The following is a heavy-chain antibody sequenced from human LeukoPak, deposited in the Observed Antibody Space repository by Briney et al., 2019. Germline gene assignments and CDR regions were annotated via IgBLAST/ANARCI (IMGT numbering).Heavy chain of an antibody. CDR1: GFTFSSYA. J-gene: IGHJ4*02. CDR2: IRGNGGGT. D-gene: IGHD2-2*01. Sequence: PGGSLRLSCAASGFTFSSYAMSWVRQAPGKGLEWVSGIRGNGGGTYYADSVKGRFTISRDNSKNTLYLQMNSLRGEDTAMYHCAPDMPHDYWGQGTLVTVSS. V-gene: IGHV3-23*01. CDR3: APDMPHDY.